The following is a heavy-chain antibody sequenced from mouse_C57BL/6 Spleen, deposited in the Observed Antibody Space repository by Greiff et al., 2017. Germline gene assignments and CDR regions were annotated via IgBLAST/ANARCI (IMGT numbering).Heavy chain of an antibody. CDR2: LYPGSGST. CDR3: ARGVLRYPYYARDY. Sequence: QVQLQQPGAELVKPGASVKMSCKASGYTFTSYWITWVKQRPGQGLEWIGDLYPGSGSTNYNEKFKSKATLTVDTSSSTAYMQLSSLTSEDSAVYYCARGVLRYPYYARDYWGQGTSVTVSS. V-gene: IGHV1-55*01. CDR1: GYTFTSYW. J-gene: IGHJ4*01. D-gene: IGHD1-1*01.